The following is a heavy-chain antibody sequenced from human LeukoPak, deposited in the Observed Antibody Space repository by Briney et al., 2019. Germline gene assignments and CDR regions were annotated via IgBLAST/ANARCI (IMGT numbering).Heavy chain of an antibody. V-gene: IGHV4-38-2*02. CDR2: IYHSGST. CDR1: GYSISSGYY. Sequence: SETLSLTCTVSGYSISSGYYWGWIRQPPGKGLEWIGSIYHSGSTYYNPSLKSRVTISVDTSKNQFSLKLSSVTAADTAVYYCARDLSSGWASEGYWGQGTLVTVSS. J-gene: IGHJ4*02. D-gene: IGHD6-19*01. CDR3: ARDLSSGWASEGY.